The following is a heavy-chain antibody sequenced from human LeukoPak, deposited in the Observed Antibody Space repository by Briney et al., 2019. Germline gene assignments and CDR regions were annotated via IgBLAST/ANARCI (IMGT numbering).Heavy chain of an antibody. Sequence: PGGSLRLSCAASGFTFSSYWMSWVRQAPGKGLDWVANIKQDGSGKYYVDSVKGRFTISRDNAKNSLYLQMNSLRAEDTAVYYCARDKWEWDSSGWQRKPVYYYYGMDVWGRGTTVTVSS. CDR2: IKQDGSGK. J-gene: IGHJ6*02. D-gene: IGHD6-19*01. CDR1: GFTFSSYW. V-gene: IGHV3-7*05. CDR3: ARDKWEWDSSGWQRKPVYYYYGMDV.